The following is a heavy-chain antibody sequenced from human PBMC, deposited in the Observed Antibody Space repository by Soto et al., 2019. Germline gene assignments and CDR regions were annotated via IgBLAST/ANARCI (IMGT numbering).Heavy chain of an antibody. Sequence: EVQLLESGGGLVQPGESLRLSCAASGFTFSSSAMSWVRQAPGKGLEWVSSIRGSSRDTDYADSAKGRFTISRDNSKNTLYLQMNSLRAEDTAVYYCVSRGRYYGMDVWGQGTTVTVSS. J-gene: IGHJ6*02. CDR2: IRGSSRDT. D-gene: IGHD3-10*01. CDR3: VSRGRYYGMDV. V-gene: IGHV3-23*01. CDR1: GFTFSSSA.